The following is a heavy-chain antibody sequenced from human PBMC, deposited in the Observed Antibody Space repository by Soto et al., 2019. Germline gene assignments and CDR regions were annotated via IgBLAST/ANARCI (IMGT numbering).Heavy chain of an antibody. Sequence: GESLKISCKGSGYNFSSQWIAWVRQKPGKGLEWMGIVYPGDAETRYSPSFQGQVTMSADKSIDTAYLQWSSLKASDTAIYYCAKSALLEIWGQGKMVTVSS. CDR3: AKSALLEI. CDR2: VYPGDAET. V-gene: IGHV5-51*01. J-gene: IGHJ3*02. CDR1: GYNFSSQW.